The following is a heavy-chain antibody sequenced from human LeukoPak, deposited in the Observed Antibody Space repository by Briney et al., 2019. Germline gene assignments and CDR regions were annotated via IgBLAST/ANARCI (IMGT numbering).Heavy chain of an antibody. Sequence: ASVKVSCKASGGTFSSYAISWVRQAPGQGLEWMGGIIPIFGTANYAQKFQGRVTITTDESTSTAYMQLSSLRSEDTAVYYCAGFCSSPSCPTGLTRNYGPGGFDLWGQGTLVTVSS. D-gene: IGHD2-2*01. J-gene: IGHJ3*01. CDR3: AGFCSSPSCPTGLTRNYGPGGFDL. CDR1: GGTFSSYA. CDR2: IIPIFGTA. V-gene: IGHV1-69*05.